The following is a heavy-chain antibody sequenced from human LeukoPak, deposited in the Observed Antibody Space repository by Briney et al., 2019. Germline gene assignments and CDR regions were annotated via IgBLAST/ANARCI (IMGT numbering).Heavy chain of an antibody. CDR3: AREDVGALD. J-gene: IGHJ4*02. D-gene: IGHD1-26*01. Sequence: GGSLRLSCAASGFTFSSYEMNWVRQAPGKGLEWVSYISSSGSTIYYADSVKGRFTISRDNAKNSLYLQMDSLRAEDTAVYYCAREDVGALDWGQGTLVTVSS. V-gene: IGHV3-48*03. CDR1: GFTFSSYE. CDR2: ISSSGSTI.